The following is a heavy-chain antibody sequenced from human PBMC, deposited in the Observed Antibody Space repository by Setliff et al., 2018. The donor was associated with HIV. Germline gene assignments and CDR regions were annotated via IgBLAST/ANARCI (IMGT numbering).Heavy chain of an antibody. J-gene: IGHJ6*03. CDR2: IYHSGST. V-gene: IGHV4-38-2*01. D-gene: IGHD5-12*01. CDR3: ARQGGYSGYGFYYYYYYMDV. CDR1: GYSISSGYY. Sequence: SETLSLTCAVSGYSISSGYYWGWIRQPPGKGLEWIGSIYHSGSTYYNPSLKSRVTISVDTSKNQYSLKLSSVTAADTAVYYCARQGGYSGYGFYYYYYYMDVWGKGTTVTVSS.